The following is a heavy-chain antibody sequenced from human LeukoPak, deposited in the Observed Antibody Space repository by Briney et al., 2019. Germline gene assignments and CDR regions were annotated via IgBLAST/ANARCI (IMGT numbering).Heavy chain of an antibody. J-gene: IGHJ4*02. V-gene: IGHV3-74*01. CDR2: IDRDGSRI. CDR3: VRGNDYGGPHY. CDR1: GFTFSSCW. Sequence: GGSLRLSCAVSGFTFSSCWMHWVRQAPGKGLVWVSRIDRDGSRINYADSVKGRFTISRDNGKNTLFLQMNSLRAEDAAVYYCVRGNDYGGPHYWGQGTLVTVSS. D-gene: IGHD4-23*01.